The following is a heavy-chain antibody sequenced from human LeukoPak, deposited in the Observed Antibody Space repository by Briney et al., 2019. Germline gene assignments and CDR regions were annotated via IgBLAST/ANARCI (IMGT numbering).Heavy chain of an antibody. V-gene: IGHV4-31*03. J-gene: IGHJ6*02. CDR2: IYYSGST. Sequence: SETLSLTCTVSGGSISSGGYYWSWIRQHPGKGLEWIGYIYYSGSTYYNPSLKSRVTISVDTSKNQFSLKLSSVTAADTAVYYCARGLYYDSSGVYYYYGMDVWGQGTTVTVSS. D-gene: IGHD3-22*01. CDR3: ARGLYYDSSGVYYYYGMDV. CDR1: GGSISSGGYY.